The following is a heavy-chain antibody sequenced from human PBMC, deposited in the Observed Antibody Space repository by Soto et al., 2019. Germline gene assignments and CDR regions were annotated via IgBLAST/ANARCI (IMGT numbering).Heavy chain of an antibody. CDR1: GGSISSGGSY. D-gene: IGHD3-3*01. Sequence: QVQLQESGPGLVKSSQTLSLTCTVSGGSISSGGSYWSWIRQRPGKGLECIGYIFYSGLFYYTPSLKGRVVILADTSKNQFTVILSSVTDADTAVYDCARAPETPPFFGVVRPYFFDFWGQGTLVTVSS. V-gene: IGHV4-31*03. J-gene: IGHJ4*02. CDR3: ARAPETPPFFGVVRPYFFDF. CDR2: IFYSGLF.